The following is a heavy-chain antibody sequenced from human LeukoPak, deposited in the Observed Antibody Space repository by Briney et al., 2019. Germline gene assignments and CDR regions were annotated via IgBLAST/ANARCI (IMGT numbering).Heavy chain of an antibody. D-gene: IGHD3-22*01. CDR1: GYTFTSYG. CDR3: ARLFYYYDSSGYPGFDY. J-gene: IGHJ4*02. V-gene: IGHV1-18*01. CDR2: ISAYNGNT. Sequence: ASVKVSCKASGYTFTSYGISWVRQAPGQGLEWMGWISAYNGNTNYAQKLQGRVTMTTDTSTSTAYMELRSLRSDDTAVYYCARLFYYYDSSGYPGFDYWGQGTLVTVSS.